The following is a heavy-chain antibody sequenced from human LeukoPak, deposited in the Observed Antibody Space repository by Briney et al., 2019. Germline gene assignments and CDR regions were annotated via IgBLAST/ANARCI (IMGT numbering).Heavy chain of an antibody. CDR3: AGDYANNWFDP. V-gene: IGHV4-59*01. CDR1: GGSISSYY. D-gene: IGHD4-17*01. J-gene: IGHJ5*02. Sequence: PSETLSLTCTVSGGSISSYYWSWIRQPPGKGLEWIGYIYYSGSTNYNPSFKSRVTISVDTSKNQFSLKLSSVTAVDTAVYYCAGDYANNWFDPWGQGTLVTVSS. CDR2: IYYSGST.